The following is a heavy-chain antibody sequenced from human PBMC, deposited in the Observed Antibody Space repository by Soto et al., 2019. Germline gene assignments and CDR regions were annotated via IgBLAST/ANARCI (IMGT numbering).Heavy chain of an antibody. D-gene: IGHD3-3*01. V-gene: IGHV3-23*01. CDR3: AKTYYDFWSGYDNWFDP. Sequence: EVQLLESGGGLVQPGGSLRLSCAASGFTFSSYAMSWVRQAPGKGLEWVSAISGSGGSTYYADSVKGRFTISRDNSKNTLYLQMNSVRAEDTAVYYCAKTYYDFWSGYDNWFDPWGQGTLVTVSS. J-gene: IGHJ5*02. CDR1: GFTFSSYA. CDR2: ISGSGGST.